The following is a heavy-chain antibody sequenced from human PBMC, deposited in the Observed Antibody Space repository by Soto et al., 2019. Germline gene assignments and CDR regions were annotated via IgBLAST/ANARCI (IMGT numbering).Heavy chain of an antibody. Sequence: QVQLVQSGAEVKKPGASVKVSCKASGYTFTSYAMHWVRQAPGQRLEWMGWINAGNGNTKYSQKFQGRVTITRDTSASTAYMELSSLRSDDTAVYYCASSGSKTYYAILTGYGMDVWGQGTTVTVSS. CDR3: ASSGSKTYYAILTGYGMDV. V-gene: IGHV1-3*01. CDR2: INAGNGNT. CDR1: GYTFTSYA. J-gene: IGHJ6*02. D-gene: IGHD3-9*01.